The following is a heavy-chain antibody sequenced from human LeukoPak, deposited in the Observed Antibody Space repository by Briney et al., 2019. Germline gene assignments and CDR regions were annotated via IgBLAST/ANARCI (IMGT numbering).Heavy chain of an antibody. V-gene: IGHV1-2*02. CDR2: INPNSGGT. J-gene: IGHJ5*02. CDR3: ARGYDFWSGYYSGWLDP. D-gene: IGHD3-3*01. CDR1: GYTFTGYY. Sequence: ASVKVSCKASGYTFTGYYMHWVRQAPGQGLEWMGWINPNSGGTNYAQKFQGRVTMTRDTSISTAYMELSRLRSDDTAVYYCARGYDFWSGYYSGWLDPWGQGTLVTVSS.